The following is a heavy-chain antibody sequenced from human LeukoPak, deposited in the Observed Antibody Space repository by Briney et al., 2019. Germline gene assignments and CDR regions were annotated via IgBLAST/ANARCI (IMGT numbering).Heavy chain of an antibody. J-gene: IGHJ4*02. D-gene: IGHD1-7*01. Sequence: GGSLRLSCAASGFTLSSYWMHWVRQAPGKGLVWFSRINSDGSSTSYADSVKGRFTISRDNAKNTLYLQMNSLRAEDTAVYYCAREGITGTTVYYFDYWGQGTLVTVSS. V-gene: IGHV3-74*01. CDR2: INSDGSST. CDR3: AREGITGTTVYYFDY. CDR1: GFTLSSYW.